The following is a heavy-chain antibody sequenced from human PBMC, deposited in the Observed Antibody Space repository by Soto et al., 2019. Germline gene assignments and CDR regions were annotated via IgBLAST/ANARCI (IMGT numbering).Heavy chain of an antibody. Sequence: QVQLVEAGGGVVQPGRSLRLSCAVSGFTFSSYAMHWVRQAPGKGLEWVAVIAADGVDKHYADSVKGRFTISRDNPKNTLSLQMHSLRAEDTAVYYCAKDPSRAAAYYFDYWGHGTLVTVSS. J-gene: IGHJ4*01. V-gene: IGHV3-30*18. CDR1: GFTFSSYA. CDR3: AKDPSRAAAYYFDY. D-gene: IGHD6-13*01. CDR2: IAADGVDK.